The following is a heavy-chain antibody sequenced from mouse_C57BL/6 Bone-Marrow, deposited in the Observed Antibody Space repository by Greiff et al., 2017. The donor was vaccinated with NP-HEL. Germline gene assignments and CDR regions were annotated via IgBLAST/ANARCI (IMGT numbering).Heavy chain of an antibody. D-gene: IGHD2-5*01. CDR2: ISSGGSYT. CDR1: GFTFSSYG. CDR3: ARHYYSNYFDY. Sequence: EVMLVESGGDLVKPGGSLKLSCAASGFTFSSYGMSWVRQTPDKMLEWVATISSGGSYTYYPDSVKVRFTISRDNAKNTLYLQMSSLKSEDTAMYYCARHYYSNYFDYWGQGTTLTVSS. V-gene: IGHV5-6*01. J-gene: IGHJ2*01.